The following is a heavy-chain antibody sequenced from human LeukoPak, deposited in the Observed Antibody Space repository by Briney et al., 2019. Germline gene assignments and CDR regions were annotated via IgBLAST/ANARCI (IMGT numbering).Heavy chain of an antibody. Sequence: ASVKVSCKTSGYSENFYGITWVRQVAGQGLEWMGWIIPNSGGTNYAQKFQGRVTMTRDTSISTVYMEMSRLTSDDTAVYYCASRVGTTSWIDAFDIWGQGTMVTVSS. D-gene: IGHD1-26*01. V-gene: IGHV1-2*02. CDR1: GYSENFYG. J-gene: IGHJ3*02. CDR3: ASRVGTTSWIDAFDI. CDR2: IIPNSGGT.